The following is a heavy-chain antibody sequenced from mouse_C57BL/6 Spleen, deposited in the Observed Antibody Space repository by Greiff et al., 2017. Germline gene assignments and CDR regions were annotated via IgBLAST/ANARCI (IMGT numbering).Heavy chain of an antibody. CDR1: GFTFSSYG. CDR3: ARRDYDGDYFDY. V-gene: IGHV5-6*02. CDR2: ISSGGSYT. D-gene: IGHD2-4*01. Sequence: EVKVIESGGDLVKPGGSLKLSCAASGFTFSSYGMSWVRQTPDKRLEWVATISSGGSYTYYPDSVKGRFTISRDNAKNTLYLQMSSLKSEDTAMYYCARRDYDGDYFDYWGQGTTLTVSS. J-gene: IGHJ2*01.